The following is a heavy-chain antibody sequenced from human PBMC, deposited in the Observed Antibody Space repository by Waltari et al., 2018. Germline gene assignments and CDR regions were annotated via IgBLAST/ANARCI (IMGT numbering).Heavy chain of an antibody. D-gene: IGHD2-15*01. CDR2: IYHSGST. J-gene: IGHJ4*02. CDR3: ARLTVVPRYYFDY. V-gene: IGHV4-38-2*01. Sequence: QVQLQESGPGLVKPSETLSLTCAVSGYSISSGYYWGWIRQPPGKGLEWIGSIYHSGSTYYNPSLKSRVTISVDTSKNQFSLKLSSVTAADTAVYYCARLTVVPRYYFDYWGQGTLVTVSS. CDR1: GYSISSGYY.